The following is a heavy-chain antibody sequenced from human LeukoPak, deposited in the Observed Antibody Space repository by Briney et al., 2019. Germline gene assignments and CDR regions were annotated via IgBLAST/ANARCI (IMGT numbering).Heavy chain of an antibody. CDR2: ISSSSSYI. J-gene: IGHJ4*02. CDR1: GFTSSRYS. V-gene: IGHV3-21*01. Sequence: GGSLRLSCAASGFTSSRYSMNWVRQAPGKGLEGVSSISSSSSYIYYADSVKGRFTISRDNAKNSLYLQMNSLSAEDTAVYYCARDSIAAAGTATHWGQGTLVTVSS. D-gene: IGHD6-13*01. CDR3: ARDSIAAAGTATH.